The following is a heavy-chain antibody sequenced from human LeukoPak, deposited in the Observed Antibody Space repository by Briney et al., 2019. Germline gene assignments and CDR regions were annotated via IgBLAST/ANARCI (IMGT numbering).Heavy chain of an antibody. Sequence: PGRSLRLSCAPSGFIFTNYGMHWVREAPGKGLEWVAVISYDGSNKYYVDSVKGRFTISRDNSKNTLSLQMNSLRAEDTAVYYCAKASIYVYYGMDVWGQGTTVIFSS. CDR3: AKASIYVYYGMDV. V-gene: IGHV3-30*18. CDR1: GFIFTNYG. D-gene: IGHD3-16*02. J-gene: IGHJ6*02. CDR2: ISYDGSNK.